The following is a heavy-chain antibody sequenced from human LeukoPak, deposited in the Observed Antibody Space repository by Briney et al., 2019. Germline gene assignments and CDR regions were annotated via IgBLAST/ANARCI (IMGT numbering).Heavy chain of an antibody. Sequence: GGSLRLSCAASGFTFSSYSMNWVRQAPGKGLEWVSYISSSSSTIYYADSVKGRFTISRDNAKNSLYLQMNSLRAEDTAVYYCARDGLIDAFDIWGQGTMVTVSS. J-gene: IGHJ3*02. CDR1: GFTFSSYS. D-gene: IGHD3-10*01. CDR2: ISSSSSTI. CDR3: ARDGLIDAFDI. V-gene: IGHV3-48*04.